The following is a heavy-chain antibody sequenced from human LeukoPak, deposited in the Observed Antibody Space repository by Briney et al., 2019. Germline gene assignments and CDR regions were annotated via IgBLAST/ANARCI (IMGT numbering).Heavy chain of an antibody. D-gene: IGHD1-14*01. CDR3: AKVSGGGLYYDGMDV. Sequence: GGSLRLSCAASGFTFSNYAMSWVRQAPGRGLEWVSAISGSSGLTYYADSVKGRFTISRDNSKNTLFLQMNSLRAEDTAVYYCAKVSGGGLYYDGMDVWGQGTTVTVSS. V-gene: IGHV3-23*01. CDR1: GFTFSNYA. CDR2: ISGSSGLT. J-gene: IGHJ6*02.